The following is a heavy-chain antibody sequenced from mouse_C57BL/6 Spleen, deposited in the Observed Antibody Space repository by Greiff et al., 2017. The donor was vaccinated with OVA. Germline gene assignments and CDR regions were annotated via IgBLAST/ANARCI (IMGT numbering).Heavy chain of an antibody. Sequence: EVKLQESGPGLVKPSQSLSLTCSVTGYSITSGYYWNWIRQFPGNKLEWMGYISYDGSNNYNPSLKNRISITRDTSKNQFFLKLNSVTTEDTATYYCARDHYRFWYFDVWGTGTTVTVSS. CDR2: ISYDGSN. CDR1: GYSITSGYY. D-gene: IGHD2-14*01. V-gene: IGHV3-6*01. J-gene: IGHJ1*03. CDR3: ARDHYRFWYFDV.